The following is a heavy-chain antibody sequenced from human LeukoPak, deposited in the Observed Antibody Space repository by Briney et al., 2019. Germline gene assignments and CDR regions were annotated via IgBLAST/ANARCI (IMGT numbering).Heavy chain of an antibody. CDR1: GFTFRSYA. J-gene: IGHJ4*02. V-gene: IGHV3-30*04. Sequence: GGSLRLSCAASGFTFRSYAMHWVRQAPGKGLEWEAAISYDGSNKKYADSVKGRFTVSRDNSKNTLYLQMNSLRAEDTAVYYCATLPNYSYGHPYYFDYWGQGTLVTVSS. CDR2: ISYDGSNK. D-gene: IGHD5-18*01. CDR3: ATLPNYSYGHPYYFDY.